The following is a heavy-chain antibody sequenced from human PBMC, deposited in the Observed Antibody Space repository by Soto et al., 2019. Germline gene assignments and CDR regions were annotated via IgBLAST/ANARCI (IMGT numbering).Heavy chain of an antibody. J-gene: IGHJ6*02. CDR3: AGQSRFYSRSDYYYGMDV. D-gene: IGHD6-6*01. CDR2: SYYSGST. CDR1: GGSISSSSYY. Sequence: PSETLSLTCTVSGGSISSSSYYWGWICQPPGKGLEWIGGSYYSGSTYYNPCLKSRVTTSVDTSNTQFSLKLSSVTAADTCVYYCAGQSRFYSRSDYYYGMDVWGQGTTVT. V-gene: IGHV4-39*01.